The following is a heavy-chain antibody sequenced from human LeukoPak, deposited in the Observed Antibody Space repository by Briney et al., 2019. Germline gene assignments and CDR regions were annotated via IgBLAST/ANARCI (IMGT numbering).Heavy chain of an antibody. CDR1: GGSISSGGYS. CDR2: IYHSGST. Sequence: SETLSLTCAVSGGSISSGGYSWSWIRQPPGKGLEWIGYIYHSGSTYYNPSLKSRVTISVDRSKNQFSLKLSSVTAADTAVYYCARDLGAFDIWCQGTMVTVSS. J-gene: IGHJ3*02. V-gene: IGHV4-30-2*01. CDR3: ARDLGAFDI.